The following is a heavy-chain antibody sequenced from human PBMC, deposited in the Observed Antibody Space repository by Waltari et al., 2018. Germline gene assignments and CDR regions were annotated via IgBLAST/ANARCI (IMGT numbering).Heavy chain of an antibody. D-gene: IGHD6-19*01. CDR3: ALWESGWRAFRF. V-gene: IGHV4-59*08. CDR2: IRHTGDT. J-gene: IGHJ4*03. CDR1: GVSVRGYF. Sequence: QVQLQESGPGLVKSSETLSLTGNVSGVSVRGYFWNWIRQAPGKGPEWIGYIRHTGDTKQNPSLKSRVTMSVDTSRNDFSLRLSSVTAADTAVYYCALWESGWRAFRFWGQGTLGTVSS.